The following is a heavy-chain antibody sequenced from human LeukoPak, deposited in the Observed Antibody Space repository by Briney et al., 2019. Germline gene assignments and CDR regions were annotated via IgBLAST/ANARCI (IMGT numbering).Heavy chain of an antibody. CDR3: ARPVAAHYYYYGMDV. CDR2: MNPNSGNT. V-gene: IGHV1-8*01. D-gene: IGHD2-15*01. J-gene: IGHJ6*02. Sequence: ASVKVSCKVSGYTLTELSMHWVRQATGQGLEWMGWMNPNSGNTGYAQKFQGRVTMTRNTSISTAYMELSSLRSEDTAVYYCARPVAAHYYYYGMDVWGQGTTVTVSS. CDR1: GYTLTELS.